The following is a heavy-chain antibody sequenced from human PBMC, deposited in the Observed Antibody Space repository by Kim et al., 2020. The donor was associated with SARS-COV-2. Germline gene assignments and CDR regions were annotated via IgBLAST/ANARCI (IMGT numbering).Heavy chain of an antibody. Sequence: GGSLRLSCAASGFTFSSYAMSWVRQAPGKGLEWVSAISGSGGSTYYADSVKGRFTISRDNSKNTLYLQMNSLRAEDTAVYYCAKSDLLYGSGSYYNGAPYVDYWGQGTLVTVSS. CDR1: GFTFSSYA. V-gene: IGHV3-23*01. CDR3: AKSDLLYGSGSYYNGAPYVDY. J-gene: IGHJ4*02. D-gene: IGHD3-10*01. CDR2: ISGSGGST.